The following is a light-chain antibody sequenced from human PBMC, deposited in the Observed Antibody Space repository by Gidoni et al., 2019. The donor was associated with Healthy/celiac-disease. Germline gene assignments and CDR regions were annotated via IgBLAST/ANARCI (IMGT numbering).Light chain of an antibody. CDR1: QSVSSSY. CDR3: QQYGSSPPNT. V-gene: IGKV3-20*01. J-gene: IGKJ2*01. Sequence: EIVLTQSPGTLSLSPGERATLSGRASQSVSSSYLAWYKQKPGQAPRLLIYGASSRATGIPDRFSGSGSGTDFTLTISRLEPEDFAVYYCQQYGSSPPNTFXXXTKLEIK. CDR2: GAS.